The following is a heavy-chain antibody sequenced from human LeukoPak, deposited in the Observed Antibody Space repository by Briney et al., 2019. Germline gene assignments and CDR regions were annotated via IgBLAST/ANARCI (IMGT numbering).Heavy chain of an antibody. Sequence: SVKVSCKASGGTFSSSAISWVRQAPGQGLEWLGGIIPIFGSSNYAQNFQDRVTITADESTSTAYMELSSLRSEDTAVYYCATGGHVRVYDSSAYYGHYWGQGTLVTVSS. CDR2: IIPIFGSS. D-gene: IGHD3-22*01. J-gene: IGHJ4*02. CDR3: ATGGHVRVYDSSAYYGHY. V-gene: IGHV1-69*01. CDR1: GGTFSSSA.